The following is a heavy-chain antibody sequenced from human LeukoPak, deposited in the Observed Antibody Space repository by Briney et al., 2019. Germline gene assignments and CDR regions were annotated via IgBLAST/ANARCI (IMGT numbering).Heavy chain of an antibody. CDR1: GGSVSSGSYY. V-gene: IGHV4-61*01. J-gene: IGHJ2*01. CDR2: IYYSGST. D-gene: IGHD4/OR15-4a*01. CDR3: ARGLTSSDWYFDL. Sequence: PSETLSLTCTVSGGSVSSGSYYWSWIRQPPGKGLEWIGYIYYSGSTNYNPSLRSRVTISVDTSKNQFSLKLSSVTAADTAVYYCARGLTSSDWYFDLWGRGTLVTVSS.